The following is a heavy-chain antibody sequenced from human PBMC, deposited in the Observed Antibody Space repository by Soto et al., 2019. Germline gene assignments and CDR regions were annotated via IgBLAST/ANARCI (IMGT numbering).Heavy chain of an antibody. CDR3: ARASLGDAAKYYYYYGMDV. CDR2: INPIGGST. V-gene: IGHV1-46*03. D-gene: IGHD2-15*01. CDR1: GGTFTSYT. Sequence: ASVKVSCKASGGTFTSYTISWVRQAPGQGLEWMGIINPIGGSTSYAQKFQGRVTMTRDTSTSTVYMELSSLRSEDTAVYYCARASLGDAAKYYYYYGMDVWGQGTTVTVSS. J-gene: IGHJ6*02.